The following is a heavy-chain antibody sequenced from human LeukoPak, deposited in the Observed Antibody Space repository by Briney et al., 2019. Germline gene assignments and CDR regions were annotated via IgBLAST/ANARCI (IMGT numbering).Heavy chain of an antibody. CDR1: GFTFSRYN. J-gene: IGHJ4*02. CDR2: ISSTLYST. V-gene: IGHV3-48*01. CDR3: ARSRLTSFDY. Sequence: GGSLRLSCAASGFTFSRYNMVWVRQAPGKGLEWISYISSTLYSTFYTDSVKGRFTISRDNAKNSLFLQMNGLRAEDTAVYYCARSRLTSFDYWGQGTLVAVSS.